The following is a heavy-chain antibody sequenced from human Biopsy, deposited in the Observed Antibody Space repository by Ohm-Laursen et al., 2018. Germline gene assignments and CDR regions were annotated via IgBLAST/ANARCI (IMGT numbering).Heavy chain of an antibody. Sequence: SVKVSCNSSGYTFTGYHVHWVRQAPGQGLEWMGWINAKTGDTNYAQKFQGRVTMTRDTSISTAYVDLSSLRSDDTAVYYCTRGGYYYDSLAYYYWFDPWGQGTLVTVSS. CDR2: INAKTGDT. J-gene: IGHJ5*02. D-gene: IGHD3-22*01. CDR1: GYTFTGYH. CDR3: TRGGYYYDSLAYYYWFDP. V-gene: IGHV1-2*02.